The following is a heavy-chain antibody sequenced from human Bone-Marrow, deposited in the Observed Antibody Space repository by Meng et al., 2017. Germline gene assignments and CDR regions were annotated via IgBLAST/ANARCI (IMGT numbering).Heavy chain of an antibody. CDR2: TYFRSKWYN. Sequence: QVHLEQSGPGLLKAAQTLSLTFPISGYSVSSNSAAWNWIRQSPSRGLEWLGRTYFRSKWYNDYALSVRSRVTVNPDTSRNQFSLQLNSVTPEETAIYYCTRSYYGDYVDYWGQGSLVTVSS. V-gene: IGHV6-1*01. CDR3: TRSYYGDYVDY. CDR1: GYSVSSNSAA. J-gene: IGHJ4*02. D-gene: IGHD4-17*01.